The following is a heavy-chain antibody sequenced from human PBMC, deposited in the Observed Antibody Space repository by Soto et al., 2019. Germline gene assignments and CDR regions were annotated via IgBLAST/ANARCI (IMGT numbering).Heavy chain of an antibody. CDR1: GDSLSIGSYY. J-gene: IGHJ5*02. Sequence: SETLCLTCTVAGDSLSIGSYYWGWIRQPPGRGLEWVGSIYDSWSTYYNPSLKSRVTMSVDTSKNQFSLRLSSVAATDTAVYYCARQRFERVSWFDPWGQGTLVTVSS. V-gene: IGHV4-39*01. CDR2: IYDSWST. D-gene: IGHD3-10*01. CDR3: ARQRFERVSWFDP.